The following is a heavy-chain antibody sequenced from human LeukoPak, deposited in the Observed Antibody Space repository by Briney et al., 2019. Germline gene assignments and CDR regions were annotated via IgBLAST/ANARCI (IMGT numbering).Heavy chain of an antibody. CDR2: IYYSGST. V-gene: IGHV4-39*01. J-gene: IGHJ4*02. Sequence: SETLSLTCTVSGGSITSSSYYWGWIRQPPGKGLEWIGSIYYSGSTYYNPSFKSRVTISVDTSKNQFSLKLSSVTAADTAVYYCVRRGYSSSFDYWGQGTLVTVSS. CDR3: VRRGYSSSFDY. D-gene: IGHD6-6*01. CDR1: GGSITSSSYY.